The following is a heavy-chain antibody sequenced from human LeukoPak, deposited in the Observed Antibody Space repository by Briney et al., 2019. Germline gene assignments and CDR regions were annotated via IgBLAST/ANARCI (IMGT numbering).Heavy chain of an antibody. CDR2: INHSGST. V-gene: IGHV4-34*01. J-gene: IGHJ5*02. D-gene: IGHD2-15*01. CDR1: GGSFSGYY. CDR3: ARDEGYCSGGTCYGWFDP. Sequence: SEPLSLTCAVYGGSFSGYYWSWLRQPPGKGLGWIGEINHSGSTNYNPSLKSRVTMSVDTSKNQFSLKLSSVTAADTAVYYCARDEGYCSGGTCYGWFDPWGQGTLVTVSS.